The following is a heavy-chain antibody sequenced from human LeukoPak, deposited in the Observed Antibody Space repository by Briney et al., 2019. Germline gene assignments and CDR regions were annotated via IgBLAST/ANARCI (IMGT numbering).Heavy chain of an antibody. CDR2: FYTGGST. V-gene: IGHV3-53*01. D-gene: IGHD2-2*01. CDR3: ARTKGYCTSSRCYSIAFDI. J-gene: IGHJ3*02. Sequence: MHTGGSLRLSCAASGFTVSSNYMNWVRQAPGKGLEWVSVFYTGGSTYYADSVKGRFTISRDNSKNTLYLQMNSLRAEDTAVYYCARTKGYCTSSRCYSIAFDIWGQGTMVTVSS. CDR1: GFTVSSNY.